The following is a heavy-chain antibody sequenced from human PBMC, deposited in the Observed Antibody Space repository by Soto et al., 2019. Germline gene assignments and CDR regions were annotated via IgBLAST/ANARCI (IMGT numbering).Heavy chain of an antibody. CDR1: GGNPSNSA. CDR2: INPNSGGT. Sequence: ASVKVSCKAYGGNPSNSAISWVRQAPGQGLEWMGWINPNSGGTNYAQKFQGWVTMTRDTSISTAYMELSRLRSDDTAVYYCARVGGYVNPSYGMDVWGQGTTVTVSS. J-gene: IGHJ6*02. V-gene: IGHV1-2*04. CDR3: ARVGGYVNPSYGMDV. D-gene: IGHD2-15*01.